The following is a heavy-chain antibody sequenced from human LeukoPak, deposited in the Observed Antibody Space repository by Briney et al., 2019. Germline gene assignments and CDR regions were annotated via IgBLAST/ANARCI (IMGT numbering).Heavy chain of an antibody. V-gene: IGHV3-48*03. D-gene: IGHD2-21*02. CDR1: GFTFSSYE. CDR2: ISSSGSTI. Sequence: PGGSLRLSCAASGFTFSSYEMNWVRQAPGKGLEWVSYISSSGSTIYYADSVKGRFTISRDNAKNSLYLQMNSLRAEDTAVYYCARGSEYCGGDCYSGWFDPWGLGTLVTVSS. J-gene: IGHJ5*02. CDR3: ARGSEYCGGDCYSGWFDP.